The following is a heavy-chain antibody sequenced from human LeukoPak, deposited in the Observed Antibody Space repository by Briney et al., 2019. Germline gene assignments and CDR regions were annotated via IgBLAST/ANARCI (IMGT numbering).Heavy chain of an antibody. V-gene: IGHV4-30-4*01. J-gene: IGHJ5*02. Sequence: QTLSLTCTVSGGSISSGDYYWRWIRQPPGKGLEWIGYIYYSASTYYNPSLKSRVTISVDTSKNQSSLKLSYRPAEGPAVYYDANRRVTTSRLDPWGQGTLVTVSS. CDR2: IYYSAST. D-gene: IGHD4-11*01. CDR3: ANRRVTTSRLDP. CDR1: GGSISSGDYY.